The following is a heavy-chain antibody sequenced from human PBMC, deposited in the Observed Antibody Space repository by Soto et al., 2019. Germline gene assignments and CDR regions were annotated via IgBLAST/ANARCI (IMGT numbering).Heavy chain of an antibody. V-gene: IGHV1-3*01. CDR2: INAGNGNT. CDR3: ARPGEHSDSWSGSYDS. Sequence: ASVKVSCKASGYTFTSYTMHWVRQAPGQRLEWMGWINAGNGNTKYSQKFQGRVTITRDTSASTAYMELSSLRSEDTAVSFCARPGEHSDSWSGSYDSWGQGTLVTVSS. J-gene: IGHJ4*02. CDR1: GYTFTSYT. D-gene: IGHD3-3*01.